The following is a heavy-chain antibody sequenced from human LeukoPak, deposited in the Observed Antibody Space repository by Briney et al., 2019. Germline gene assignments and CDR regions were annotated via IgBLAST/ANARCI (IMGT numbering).Heavy chain of an antibody. V-gene: IGHV3-20*04. CDR3: VPTLGAAGTPLDS. CDR2: INWNADST. D-gene: IGHD6-13*01. J-gene: IGHJ4*02. CDR1: GFTFDDYG. Sequence: GGSLRLSCAASGFTFDDYGMSWVRQAPGKGLEWVSGINWNADSTGYADSVKGRFTISRDNAKNSLYLEMNSLRVEDTAIYYCVPTLGAAGTPLDSWGQGTLVTVSS.